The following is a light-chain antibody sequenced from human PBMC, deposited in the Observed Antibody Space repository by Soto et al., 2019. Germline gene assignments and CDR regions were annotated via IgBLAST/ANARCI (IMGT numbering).Light chain of an antibody. J-gene: IGKJ3*01. CDR2: GAS. CDR3: QQYGSSPGLFT. V-gene: IGKV3-20*01. Sequence: EIVLPQSPGTLSLSPGERAALSCRASQSVSNNYLAWYQQKPGQAPRLLLYGASTRATGIPVRFSGSGSGTDFTLTISRLEPEDFAVYYCQQYGSSPGLFTFGPGTKVGIK. CDR1: QSVSNNY.